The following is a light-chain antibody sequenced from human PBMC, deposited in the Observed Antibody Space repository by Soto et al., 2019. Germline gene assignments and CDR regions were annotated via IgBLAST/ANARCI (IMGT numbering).Light chain of an antibody. CDR1: QSISNY. J-gene: IGKJ2*01. CDR2: AAS. V-gene: IGKV1-39*01. Sequence: DIQMTHSPSSLSASVGYRVTITCRASQSISNYLNWYQQKPGKAPKLLIYAASSLQSGVPSRFSGSGSGTDFTLTIISMQPEDFATYYCQQSYSTPYNFGQGTKLEIK. CDR3: QQSYSTPYN.